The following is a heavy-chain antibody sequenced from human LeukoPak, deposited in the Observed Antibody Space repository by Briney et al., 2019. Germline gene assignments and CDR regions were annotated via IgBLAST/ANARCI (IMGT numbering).Heavy chain of an antibody. Sequence: PGGSLRLSCVASGFTVSTNYMSWVRQAPGKGLEWVSVFYSGGNTYYADSVKGRFTISRDTSKNTLYLQMGSLRAEDMAVYYCARSIQLTYYFDYWGQGTLVTVSS. CDR1: GFTVSTNY. D-gene: IGHD5-18*01. CDR3: ARSIQLTYYFDY. CDR2: FYSGGNT. V-gene: IGHV3-53*05. J-gene: IGHJ4*02.